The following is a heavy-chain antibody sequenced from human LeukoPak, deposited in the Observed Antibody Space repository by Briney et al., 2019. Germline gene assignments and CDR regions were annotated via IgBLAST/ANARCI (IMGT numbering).Heavy chain of an antibody. Sequence: GRSLRLSCAATGFTFSSYAMHWVRQAPGKGLEWVAVISYDGSNKYYADSVKGRFTISRGNSKNTLYLQMNSLRAEDTAVYYCARDSSRYSSSWCLSYWGQGTLVTVSS. CDR3: ARDSSRYSSSWCLSY. J-gene: IGHJ4*02. CDR2: ISYDGSNK. D-gene: IGHD6-13*01. V-gene: IGHV3-30*04. CDR1: GFTFSSYA.